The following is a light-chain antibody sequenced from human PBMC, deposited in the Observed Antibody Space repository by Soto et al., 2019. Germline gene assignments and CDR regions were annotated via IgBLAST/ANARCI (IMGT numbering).Light chain of an antibody. CDR3: QQYGDSLWT. V-gene: IGKV3-20*01. CDR2: GAS. CDR1: QNINNNN. Sequence: ELTQSPGTLSLSPGERATLSCRARQNINNNNLVWYRQKPGQSPRLLMHGASTRATGIPDRFSGGGSGTDFTLTISRVEPEDFGVYFCQQYGDSLWTFGQGTKVEIK. J-gene: IGKJ1*01.